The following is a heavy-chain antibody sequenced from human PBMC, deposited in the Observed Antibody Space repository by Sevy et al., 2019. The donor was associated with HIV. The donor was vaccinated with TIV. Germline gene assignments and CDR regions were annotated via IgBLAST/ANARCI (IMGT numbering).Heavy chain of an antibody. J-gene: IGHJ4*02. CDR3: ARGRSYYDILTGSHYFDY. Sequence: ASVKVSCKASGGTFSSYAISWVRQAPGQGLEWMGGIIPIFGTANYAQKFQGRVTITTDESTSTAYMELSSLRSEDTAVYYCARGRSYYDILTGSHYFDYWGQGTLVTVSS. CDR2: IIPIFGTA. CDR1: GGTFSSYA. D-gene: IGHD3-9*01. V-gene: IGHV1-69*05.